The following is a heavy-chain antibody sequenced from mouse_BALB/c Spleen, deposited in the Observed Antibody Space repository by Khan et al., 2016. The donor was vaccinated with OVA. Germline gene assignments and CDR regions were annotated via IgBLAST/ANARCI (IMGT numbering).Heavy chain of an antibody. J-gene: IGHJ3*01. Sequence: VQLKESGPELVKPGASVKLSCSASGFNIKDTYIHWMKQRLEQGLEWIGRIDPPNDDSKYGPKFQAKATLTADTSSNTAYLQLSSLTSEDTAVYYCATRYGNTFAYWGQGTLVSVSA. V-gene: IGHV14-3*02. CDR1: GFNIKDTY. CDR2: IDPPNDDS. CDR3: ATRYGNTFAY. D-gene: IGHD2-1*01.